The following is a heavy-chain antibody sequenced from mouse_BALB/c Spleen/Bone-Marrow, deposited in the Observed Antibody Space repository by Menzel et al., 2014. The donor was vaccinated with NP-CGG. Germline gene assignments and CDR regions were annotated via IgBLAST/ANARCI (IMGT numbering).Heavy chain of an antibody. J-gene: IGHJ3*01. V-gene: IGHV1S29*02. CDR1: GYTFSDYN. Sequence: VHVKQSGPELVKPGASVKISCKASGYTFSDYNMYWVKQSHGKSLEWIGNIYPYNGGTGYNQKFKRKATLTVDNSSSTAYMELRSLTSEDSAVYHCARGWLLSWFAYWGQGTLVSVSA. CDR2: IYPYNGGT. CDR3: ARGWLLSWFAY. D-gene: IGHD2-3*01.